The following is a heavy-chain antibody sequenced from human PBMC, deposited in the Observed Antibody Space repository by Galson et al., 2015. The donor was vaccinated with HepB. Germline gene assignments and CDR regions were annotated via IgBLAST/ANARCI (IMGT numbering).Heavy chain of an antibody. CDR2: TYYRSKWYN. Sequence: CAISGYSVSSNSAAWNWIRQSPSRGLEWLGRTYYRSKWYNDYAVSVKSRITINPDTSKNQFSLQLNSVTPEDTAVYYCARAAVGASSNWFDPWGQGTLVTVSS. V-gene: IGHV6-1*01. CDR1: GYSVSSNSAA. J-gene: IGHJ5*02. D-gene: IGHD1-26*01. CDR3: ARAAVGASSNWFDP.